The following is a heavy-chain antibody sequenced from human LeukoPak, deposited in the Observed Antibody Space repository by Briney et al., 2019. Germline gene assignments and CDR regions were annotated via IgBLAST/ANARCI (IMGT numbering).Heavy chain of an antibody. CDR2: INPNSGGT. CDR3: ARAVAGTPLFDY. D-gene: IGHD6-19*01. J-gene: IGHJ4*02. Sequence: ASVNVSCKASGYTFTGYYMHWVRQAPGQGLEWMGWINPNSGGTNYAQKFQGRVTMTRDTSISTAYMELSRLRSDDTAVYYCARAVAGTPLFDYWGQGTLVTVSS. CDR1: GYTFTGYY. V-gene: IGHV1-2*02.